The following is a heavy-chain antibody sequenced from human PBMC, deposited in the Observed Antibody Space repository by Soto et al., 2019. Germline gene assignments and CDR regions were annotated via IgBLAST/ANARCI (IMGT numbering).Heavy chain of an antibody. CDR1: GLTISGKKY. V-gene: IGHV3-53*01. CDR2: RYDVDGS. Sequence: DVQLVESGGGLIQPGESLRLSCAAFGLTISGKKYVAWVRQAPEKGLEWVSVRYDVDGSFYADSVTGRFTTSSDSSKTTVYLQLNDLRPDDTAGYCCATWHARAPAFDVWGAVTAVTISS. J-gene: IGHJ3*01. CDR3: ATWHARAPAFDV.